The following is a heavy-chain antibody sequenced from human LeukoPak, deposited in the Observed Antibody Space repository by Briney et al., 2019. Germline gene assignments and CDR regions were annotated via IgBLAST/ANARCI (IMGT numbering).Heavy chain of an antibody. Sequence: SETLSLXCTVSGGSISSYYWSWIRQPPGKGLEWIGYIYYSGSTNYNPSLKSRVTISVDTSKNQFSLKLSSVTAADTAVYYCARDLFRRSALGFWGQGTLVTVSS. D-gene: IGHD1-26*01. CDR2: IYYSGST. V-gene: IGHV4-59*01. CDR3: ARDLFRRSALGF. J-gene: IGHJ4*02. CDR1: GGSISSYY.